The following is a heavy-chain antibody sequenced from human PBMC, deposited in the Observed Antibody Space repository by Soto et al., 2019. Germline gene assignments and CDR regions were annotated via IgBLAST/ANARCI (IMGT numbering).Heavy chain of an antibody. CDR1: GFSLSTSGVG. D-gene: IGHD2-15*01. V-gene: IGHV2-5*02. CDR3: AYLPCSGGSCYWFSYSGMDV. CDR2: IYWDDDK. J-gene: IGHJ6*02. Sequence: QITLKESGPPLVKPTQTLTLTCTFSGFSLSTSGVGVAWIRQPPGKALEWLALIYWDDDKRYRPSLETRLTVXKXPPXNQVVLSMTNMDSVDTATYYCAYLPCSGGSCYWFSYSGMDVWGQGTTVTVSS.